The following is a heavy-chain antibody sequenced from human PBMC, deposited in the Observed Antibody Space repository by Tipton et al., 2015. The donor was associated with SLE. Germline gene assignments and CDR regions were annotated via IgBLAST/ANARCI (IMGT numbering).Heavy chain of an antibody. J-gene: IGHJ4*02. CDR2: IYHSGNT. D-gene: IGHD6-13*01. CDR3: ARDADSSSWYYFDY. V-gene: IGHV4-61*08. CDR1: GGSISSGGYY. Sequence: TLSLTCTVSGGSISSGGYYWTWIRQHPGKGLEWIGYIYHSGNTNYNPSLKSRVTISVDTSKNQFSLKLSSVTAADTAVYYCARDADSSSWYYFDYWGQGTLVTVSS.